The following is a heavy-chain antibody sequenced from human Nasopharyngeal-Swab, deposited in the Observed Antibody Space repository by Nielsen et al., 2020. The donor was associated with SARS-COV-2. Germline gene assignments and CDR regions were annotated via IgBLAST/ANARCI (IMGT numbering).Heavy chain of an antibody. J-gene: IGHJ4*02. CDR1: GYIFITYA. CDR2: INNRDVQT. Sequence: ASVKVSCKASGYIFITYAIHWVRQAPGQRLEWMGWINNRDVQTEYSQKFQGRVTITRDTSASTVYMELSSLRSEDTAVYYCARDSGRDWCGQDHWGQGTLCHRLL. CDR3: ARDSGRDWCGQDH. V-gene: IGHV1-3*04. D-gene: IGHD3/OR15-3a*01.